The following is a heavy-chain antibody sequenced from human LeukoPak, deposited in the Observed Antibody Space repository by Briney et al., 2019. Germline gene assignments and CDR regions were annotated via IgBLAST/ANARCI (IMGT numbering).Heavy chain of an antibody. D-gene: IGHD3-16*01. CDR1: GYTFTSCA. J-gene: IGHJ4*02. V-gene: IGHV1-3*01. CDR3: ARDRTVNTFGLKYELDY. CDR2: INAGNGNT. Sequence: GASVKVSCKASGYTFTSCAMHWVRQAPGQRLEWMGWINAGNGNTKYSQKFQDRVTITRDTSASTAYMELSSLRSEDTAVYYCARDRTVNTFGLKYELDYWGQGTLVTVSS.